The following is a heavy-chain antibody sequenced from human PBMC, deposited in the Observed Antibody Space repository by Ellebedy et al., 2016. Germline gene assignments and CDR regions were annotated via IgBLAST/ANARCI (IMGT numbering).Heavy chain of an antibody. Sequence: SLKISCAASGFTFDDYAMHWVRQAPGKGLEWVSGISWNSGSIGYADSVKGRFTISRDNAKNSLYLQMNSLRAEDTALYYCAGTGYYDSSGYSDPLDYWGQGTLVTVSS. V-gene: IGHV3-9*01. CDR1: GFTFDDYA. J-gene: IGHJ4*02. CDR2: ISWNSGSI. CDR3: AGTGYYDSSGYSDPLDY. D-gene: IGHD3-22*01.